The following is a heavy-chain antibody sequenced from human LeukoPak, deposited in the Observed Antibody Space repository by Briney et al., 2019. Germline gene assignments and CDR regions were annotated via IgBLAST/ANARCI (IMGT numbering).Heavy chain of an antibody. CDR3: ARGAFGIQRDWFDP. J-gene: IGHJ5*02. Sequence: SETLSLTCTVSGGSVSSGSYYWSWIRQPPGKGLEWIGYIYYSGSTNYNPSLKSRVTISVDTSKNQFSLKLSSVTAADTAVYYCARGAFGIQRDWFDPWGQGTLVTVSS. CDR2: IYYSGST. D-gene: IGHD3-10*01. CDR1: GGSVSSGSYY. V-gene: IGHV4-61*01.